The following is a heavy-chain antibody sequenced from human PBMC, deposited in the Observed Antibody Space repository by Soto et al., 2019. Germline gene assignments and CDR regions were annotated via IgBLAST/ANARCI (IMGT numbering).Heavy chain of an antibody. CDR2: IYHTGTL. CDR3: ARDHYSSSSPNDFDS. D-gene: IGHD6-6*01. Sequence: QMQLQESGSRLVKPSQTLSLTCNVSGGSITSSEYSWNWIRQAPGKGLEWIGFIYHTGTLYYNPSLKSRVTISLDRSENLFSLKLSSVTAADTAVYFCARDHYSSSSPNDFDSWGQGTLVTVSS. CDR1: GGSITSSEYS. V-gene: IGHV4-30-2*01. J-gene: IGHJ4*02.